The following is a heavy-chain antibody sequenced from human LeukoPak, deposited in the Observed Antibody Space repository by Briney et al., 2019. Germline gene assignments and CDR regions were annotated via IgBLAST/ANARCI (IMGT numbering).Heavy chain of an antibody. CDR2: IWYDGSNK. Sequence: GGSLRLSCAASGFTFSSYGMHWVRQAPGKGLEWVAVIWYDGSNKYYADSVKGRFTISRDNSKNTLYLQMNSLRADDTAIYYCAPGRTGTIDYWGQGTLVTVSS. CDR1: GFTFSSYG. D-gene: IGHD1-7*01. J-gene: IGHJ4*02. CDR3: APGRTGTIDY. V-gene: IGHV3-33*01.